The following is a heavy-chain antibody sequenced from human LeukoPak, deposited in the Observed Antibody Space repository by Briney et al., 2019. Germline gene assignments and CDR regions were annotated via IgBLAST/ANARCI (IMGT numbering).Heavy chain of an antibody. V-gene: IGHV5-51*01. D-gene: IGHD5-18*01. CDR3: ARSDTAMGTPFDY. Sequence: GESLKISCKGSGYSFTSYWIGWVRQMPGKGLEWMGIIYPGDSDTRYDPSFQGQVTISADKSISTAYLQWTSLKASDTAMYYCARSDTAMGTPFDYWGQGTLVTVSS. CDR1: GYSFTSYW. CDR2: IYPGDSDT. J-gene: IGHJ4*02.